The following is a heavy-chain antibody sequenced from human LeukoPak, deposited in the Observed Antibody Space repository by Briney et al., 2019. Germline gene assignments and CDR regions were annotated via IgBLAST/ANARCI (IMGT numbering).Heavy chain of an antibody. CDR2: ISGSGGST. D-gene: IGHD3-22*01. CDR1: GFTFSSYA. Sequence: PGASLRLSCAASGFTFSSYAMSWVRQAPGKGLEWVSGISGSGGSTYYADSVKGRFTISRDNSKNTLYLQMNSLRAEDTAVYYCAKTRAYYCDSSGYPDYWGQGTLVTVSS. CDR3: AKTRAYYCDSSGYPDY. J-gene: IGHJ4*02. V-gene: IGHV3-23*01.